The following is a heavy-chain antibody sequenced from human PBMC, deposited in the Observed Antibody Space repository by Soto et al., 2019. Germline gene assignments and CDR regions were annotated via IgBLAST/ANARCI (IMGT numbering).Heavy chain of an antibody. CDR1: GFTFSSYA. CDR2: ISGSGGST. J-gene: IGHJ4*02. D-gene: IGHD3-22*01. Sequence: GGSLKLSCAASGFTFSSYAMSWVRQAPGKGLEWVSAISGSGGSTYYADSVKGRFTISRDNSKNTLYLQMNSLRAEDTAVYYCAKGMSRVVVIQFDYWGQGTLVTVSS. CDR3: AKGMSRVVVIQFDY. V-gene: IGHV3-23*01.